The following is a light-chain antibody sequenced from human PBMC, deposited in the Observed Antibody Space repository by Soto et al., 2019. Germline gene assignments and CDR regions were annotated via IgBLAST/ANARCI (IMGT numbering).Light chain of an antibody. CDR3: GSWDSSLSAYV. CDR1: GSNIGGNS. J-gene: IGLJ1*01. Sequence: QSVLTQPPSVSAAPGQKGTIAFSGSGSNIGGNSVSWYQQLPGTAPKLLIYDDNKRPSGIPDRFSGSKSGTSATLGITGFQTGDEADYYCGSWDSSLSAYVFGTGTKVTVL. V-gene: IGLV1-51*01. CDR2: DDN.